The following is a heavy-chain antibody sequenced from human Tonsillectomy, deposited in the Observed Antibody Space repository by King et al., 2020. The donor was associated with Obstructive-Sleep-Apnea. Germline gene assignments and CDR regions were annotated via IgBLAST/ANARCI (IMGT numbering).Heavy chain of an antibody. J-gene: IGHJ4*02. CDR3: ARIGLMWELLGQLDY. CDR1: GFTFSSYA. V-gene: IGHV3-30*04. Sequence: VQLVESGGGVVQPGRSLRLSCAASGFTFSSYAMHWVRQAPGRGLEWGAVISYDGSNKYYADSVKGRFTISRDNSKNTLYLQMNSLRAEDTAVYYCARIGLMWELLGQLDYWGQGTLVTVSS. CDR2: ISYDGSNK. D-gene: IGHD1-26*01.